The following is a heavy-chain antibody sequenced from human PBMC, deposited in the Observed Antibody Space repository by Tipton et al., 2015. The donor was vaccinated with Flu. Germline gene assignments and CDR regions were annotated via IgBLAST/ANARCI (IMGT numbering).Heavy chain of an antibody. CDR1: GYSISSGYY. J-gene: IGHJ5*02. D-gene: IGHD3-10*01. CDR3: AREVLLWFREFVP. Sequence: TLSLTCTVSGYSISSGYYWGWNRQPPGKGLEWIGSIYHSGSTYYNPSLKSRVTISVDTSKNQFSLKLSSVTAADTAVYYCAREVLLWFREFVPWGQGTLVTVSS. V-gene: IGHV4-38-2*02. CDR2: IYHSGST.